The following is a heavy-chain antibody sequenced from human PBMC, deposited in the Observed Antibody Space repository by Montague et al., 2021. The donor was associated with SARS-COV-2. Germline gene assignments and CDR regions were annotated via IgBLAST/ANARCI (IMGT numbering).Heavy chain of an antibody. D-gene: IGHD3-22*01. CDR1: GGSLNKHY. CDR3: ARSISSSGARDN. CDR2: TFYKGNT. Sequence: SETLSLTCTVSGGSLNKHYCGWIRKAAGKELEWLGNTFYKGNTNXNVXLWGRVSMSLDTPQNQISLRLTSLTAADTAVYYCARSISSSGARDNWGQGILVTVS. V-gene: IGHV4-59*11. J-gene: IGHJ4*02.